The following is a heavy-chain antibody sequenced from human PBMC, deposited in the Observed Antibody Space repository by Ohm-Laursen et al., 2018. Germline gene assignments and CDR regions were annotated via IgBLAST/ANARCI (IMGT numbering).Heavy chain of an antibody. CDR2: IYYSGST. V-gene: IGHV4-59*07. CDR1: GGSISSYY. J-gene: IGHJ5*02. D-gene: IGHD3-10*02. Sequence: SDTLSLTCTVSGGSISSYYWSWIRQPPGKGLEWIGYIYYSGSTNYNPSLKSRVTISVDTSKNQFSLKLSSVTAADTAVYYCARGPNSSMFPYEIWFDPWGQGTLVTVSS. CDR3: ARGPNSSMFPYEIWFDP.